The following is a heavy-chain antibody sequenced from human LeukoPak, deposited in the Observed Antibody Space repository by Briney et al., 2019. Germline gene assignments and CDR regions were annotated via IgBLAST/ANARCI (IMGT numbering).Heavy chain of an antibody. CDR3: ARGRGYSYGYALDY. Sequence: SETLSLTCAVSGGSISSGGYSWSWIRQPPGKGLEWIGYIYHSGSTYYNPSFKSRVTISVDRSKNQFSLKLSSVTAADMAVYYCARGRGYSYGYALDYWGQGTLVTVSS. D-gene: IGHD5-18*01. J-gene: IGHJ4*02. CDR2: IYHSGST. V-gene: IGHV4-30-2*01. CDR1: GGSISSGGYS.